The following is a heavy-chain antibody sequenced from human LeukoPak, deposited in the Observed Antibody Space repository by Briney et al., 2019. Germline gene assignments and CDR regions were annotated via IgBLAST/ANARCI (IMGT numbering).Heavy chain of an antibody. CDR1: GYTFTSYD. CDR3: ARGGRKRVPDATTTDYYYYMDV. CDR2: MNPNSGNT. V-gene: IGHV1-8*01. D-gene: IGHD2-2*01. Sequence: SVKDSCKAPGYTFTSYDINWVRQATEQGREWMGWMNPNSGNTGYAQKFQGRVPRTRNTSIRTAYMALSSLRSEDTAVYCCARGGRKRVPDATTTDYYYYMDVWGKGTTVTVSS. J-gene: IGHJ6*03.